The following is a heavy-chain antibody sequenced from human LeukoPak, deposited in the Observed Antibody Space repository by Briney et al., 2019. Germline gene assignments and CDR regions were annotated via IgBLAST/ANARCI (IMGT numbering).Heavy chain of an antibody. CDR2: IYTSGSA. CDR3: ARDGSIAARLLYWFDP. CDR1: DGSISNYY. D-gene: IGHD6-6*01. J-gene: IGHJ5*02. V-gene: IGHV4-4*07. Sequence: PSETLSLTCTVSDGSISNYYWSWIRQPAGKGLEWNGRIYTSGSANYNPSLKSRVTMSVDTSKNQFSLKLNSVTAADTAMYYCARDGSIAARLLYWFDPWGQGTLVTVSS.